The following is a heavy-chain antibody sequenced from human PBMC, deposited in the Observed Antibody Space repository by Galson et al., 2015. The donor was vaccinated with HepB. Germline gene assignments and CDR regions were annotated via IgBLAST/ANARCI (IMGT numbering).Heavy chain of an antibody. CDR2: INSDGSTT. J-gene: IGHJ4*02. D-gene: IGHD4-23*01. Sequence: SLRLSCAASGFSFSNYWMHWVRQTPGKGLVWVSRINSDGSTTGYADSVKGRFTISRDNAKNTLYLQMNTLTVEDTAMYYCTSTMATQFDYWGQGALVTISS. V-gene: IGHV3-74*01. CDR3: TSTMATQFDY. CDR1: GFSFSNYW.